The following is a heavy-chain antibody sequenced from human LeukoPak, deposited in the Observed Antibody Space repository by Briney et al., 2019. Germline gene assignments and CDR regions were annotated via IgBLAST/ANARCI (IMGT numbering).Heavy chain of an antibody. J-gene: IGHJ4*02. V-gene: IGHV4-34*01. CDR2: INHSGST. CDR1: GGSFSGYY. CDR3: ARHSPSGIITMVRGVIPYYFDY. Sequence: SETLSLTCAVYGGSFSGYYWSWIRQPPGKGLEWIGEINHSGSTNYNPSLKSRVTISVDTSKNQFSLKLTSVTAADTAVYYCARHSPSGIITMVRGVIPYYFDYWGQGTLVTVSS. D-gene: IGHD3-10*01.